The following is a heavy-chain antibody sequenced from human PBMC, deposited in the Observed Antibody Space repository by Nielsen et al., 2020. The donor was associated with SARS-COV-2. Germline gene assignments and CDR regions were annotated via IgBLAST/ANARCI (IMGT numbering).Heavy chain of an antibody. J-gene: IGHJ6*02. Sequence: GGSLRLSCAASGFTFSSYWMSWVRQAPGKGLEWVANIKQDGSEKYYVDSVKGRFTISRDNAKNSLYLQMNSLRAEDTAVYYCARDLVTSSGWRLDYYGMDVWGQGTTVTVSS. CDR3: ARDLVTSSGWRLDYYGMDV. D-gene: IGHD6-19*01. V-gene: IGHV3-7*05. CDR2: IKQDGSEK. CDR1: GFTFSSYW.